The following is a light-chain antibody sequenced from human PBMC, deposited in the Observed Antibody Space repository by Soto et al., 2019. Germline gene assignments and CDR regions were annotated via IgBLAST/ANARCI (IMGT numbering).Light chain of an antibody. J-gene: IGLJ1*01. Sequence: ALAQPASVSGSPGQSITISCTGSFSDIAVFNYVSWYQQYPGRAPKLLIYQVTSRASGVSHRFSGSKSGNTASLTISGLQPEDEAEYYCNSYSSTNFYVFGTGTKFTVL. CDR2: QVT. CDR1: FSDIAVFNY. V-gene: IGLV2-14*01. CDR3: NSYSSTNFYV.